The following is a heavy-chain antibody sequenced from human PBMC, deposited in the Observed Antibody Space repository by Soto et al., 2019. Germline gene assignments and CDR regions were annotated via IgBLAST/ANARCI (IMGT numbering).Heavy chain of an antibody. Sequence: ETLSLTCTVSGGSISSYYWSWIRQPPGKGLAWIGYIYYRGSSNYNPSLKSRVTISVDTSKNQFSLKLSSVTAADAAVYYCARVGPLPKKNYYYMDVWGKGTTVTVSS. CDR2: IYYRGSS. J-gene: IGHJ6*03. V-gene: IGHV4-59*01. CDR1: GGSISSYY. CDR3: ARVGPLPKKNYYYMDV.